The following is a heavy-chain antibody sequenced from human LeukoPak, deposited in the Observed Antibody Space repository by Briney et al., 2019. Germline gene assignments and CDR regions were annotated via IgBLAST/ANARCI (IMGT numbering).Heavy chain of an antibody. D-gene: IGHD2-2*01. CDR3: AREVYVVVAGAPDY. V-gene: IGHV3-21*01. CDR2: ISSNSSYI. Sequence: GGSLRLSCAASGFTFSSYSMNWVRQAPGQGLEWVSSISSNSSYIYYADSVKGRFTISRDNAKNSLYLQMNSLRAEDTAVYYCAREVYVVVAGAPDYWGEGTLVTVSS. J-gene: IGHJ4*02. CDR1: GFTFSSYS.